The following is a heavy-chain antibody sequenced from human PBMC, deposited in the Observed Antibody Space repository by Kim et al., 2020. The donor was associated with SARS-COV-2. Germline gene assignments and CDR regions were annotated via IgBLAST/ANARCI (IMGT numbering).Heavy chain of an antibody. J-gene: IGHJ5*02. D-gene: IGHD4-17*01. CDR2: ISSTSSYI. CDR3: ASNEVPLYGDYVKSNWFDP. Sequence: GGSLRLSCAASGFTFSRYTMNWVRQAPGKGLEWVSSISSTSSYIYYADSVRGRFTISRDTAKNSLYLQMNSLRAEDTAVYYCASNEVPLYGDYVKSNWFDPWGQGTLSPSPQ. CDR1: GFTFSRYT. V-gene: IGHV3-21*01.